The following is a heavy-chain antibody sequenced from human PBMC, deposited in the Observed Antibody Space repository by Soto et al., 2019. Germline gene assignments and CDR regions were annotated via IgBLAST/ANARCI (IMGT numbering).Heavy chain of an antibody. CDR2: IFSNDEK. Sequence: QVTLKESGPVLVKPTETLTLTCTVSGFSLSNARMGVTWIRQPPGKALEWLAHIFSNDEKAYSPSLKSRLSIYKDTSKNQVVLTMSNMDPMDTATYYCARMGYYFASTNHYPIWGQGTMVTVSS. V-gene: IGHV2-26*01. D-gene: IGHD3-22*01. CDR3: ARMGYYFASTNHYPI. J-gene: IGHJ3*02. CDR1: GFSLSNARMG.